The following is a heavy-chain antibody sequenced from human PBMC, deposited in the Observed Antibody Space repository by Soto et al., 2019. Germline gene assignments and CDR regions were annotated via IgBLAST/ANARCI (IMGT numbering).Heavy chain of an antibody. CDR2: IHYSGTT. V-gene: IGHV4-59*01. J-gene: IGHJ4*02. CDR3: ARYNSYAIDY. Sequence: VQLQESGPGLVKPSETLSLTCTVSGTSISSYYWSWIRQPPGKGLEWIANIHYSGTTNYNPSLASPVTLSVDTSTNQFSLKMTSVTAADRAMYFCARYNSYAIDYWGRGTLVTVSS. CDR1: GTSISSYY. D-gene: IGHD2-8*01.